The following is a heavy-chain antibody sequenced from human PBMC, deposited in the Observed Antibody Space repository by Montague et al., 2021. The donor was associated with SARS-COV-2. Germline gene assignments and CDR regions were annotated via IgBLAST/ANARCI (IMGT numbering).Heavy chain of an antibody. D-gene: IGHD3-22*01. CDR2: IYSGGSST. V-gene: IGHV3-23*03. J-gene: IGHJ4*02. CDR3: AKTRRYYNRNFDY. CDR1: GFTFNSYA. Sequence: SLRLSCAASGFTFNSYAMSWVRQAPGKGLEWVSIIYSGGSSTYYADSVKGRFTISRDNSKNTLYLQMNSMIAEDTAVYYCAKTRRYYNRNFDYWGQGTLVTVSS.